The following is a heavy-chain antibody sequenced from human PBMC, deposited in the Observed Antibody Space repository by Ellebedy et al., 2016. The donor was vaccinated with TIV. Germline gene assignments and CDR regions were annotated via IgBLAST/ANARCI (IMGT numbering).Heavy chain of an antibody. V-gene: IGHV3-66*01. CDR2: IYSGGST. Sequence: PGGFLRLSCAASGFTVSSNYMSWVRQAPGKGLEWVSVIYSGGSTYYADSVKGRFTISRDNSKNTLYLQMNSLRAEDTAVYYCAKSTSGWWVFDYWGQGTLVTVSS. CDR1: GFTVSSNY. CDR3: AKSTSGWWVFDY. J-gene: IGHJ4*02. D-gene: IGHD6-19*01.